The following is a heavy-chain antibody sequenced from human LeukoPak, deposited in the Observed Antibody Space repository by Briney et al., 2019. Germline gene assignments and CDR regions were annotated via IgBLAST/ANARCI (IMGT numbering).Heavy chain of an antibody. CDR1: GFTFSNYW. CDR2: INSDGSST. D-gene: IGHD2-21*02. CDR3: ARGIVVVTAIGEYYFDY. J-gene: IGHJ4*02. Sequence: GGSLRLSCAASGFTFSNYWMHWVGQAPGKGVVWVSRINSDGSSTNYADSVKGRFTISRDNAKNTLSLQMNSLRAEDTAVYYCARGIVVVTAIGEYYFDYWGQGTLVTVSS. V-gene: IGHV3-74*01.